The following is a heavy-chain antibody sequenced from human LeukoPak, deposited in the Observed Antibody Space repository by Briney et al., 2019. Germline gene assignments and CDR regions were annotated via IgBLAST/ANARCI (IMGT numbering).Heavy chain of an antibody. V-gene: IGHV4-59*08. CDR3: GRHTTMAHFDY. Sequence: GGSXXXXYWRWIRXPPGKGLEWIGYIFYSGSTNYNPSLKSRVSISVDTWKNKFSLRRRSVTAADTAVYYWGRHTTMAHFDYWGQGTLVTVSS. J-gene: IGHJ4*02. CDR2: IFYSGST. D-gene: IGHD5-18*01. CDR1: GGSXXXXY.